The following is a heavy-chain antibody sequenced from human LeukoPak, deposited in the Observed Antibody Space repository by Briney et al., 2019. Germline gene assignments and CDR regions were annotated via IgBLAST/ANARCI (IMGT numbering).Heavy chain of an antibody. CDR2: ISAYNGNT. CDR1: GYTFTSYG. V-gene: IGHV1-18*01. J-gene: IGHJ4*02. Sequence: GASVKVSCKASGYTFTSYGISWVRQAPGQGLEWMGWISAYNGNTNYAQKLQGRVTMTTDTSTSTAYMELRSLRSDDTAVYYCARGRKPVVTAVYFDYWGQGTLVTVSS. CDR3: ARGRKPVVTAVYFDY. D-gene: IGHD2-21*02.